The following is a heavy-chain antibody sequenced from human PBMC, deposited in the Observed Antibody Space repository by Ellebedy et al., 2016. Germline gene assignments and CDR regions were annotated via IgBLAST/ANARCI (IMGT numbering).Heavy chain of an antibody. CDR1: GYTFTTYT. CDR3: AKVHSGTYTDYFGY. Sequence: ASVKVSCKASGYTFTTYTLHWVRLAPGQRLEWMGWINAGNGNTKYSQKFQGRVTITRDTSASTAYMELSSLRSEDTAVYYCAKVHSGTYTDYFGYWGQGSLVTVAS. D-gene: IGHD1-26*01. CDR2: INAGNGNT. V-gene: IGHV1-3*01. J-gene: IGHJ4*02.